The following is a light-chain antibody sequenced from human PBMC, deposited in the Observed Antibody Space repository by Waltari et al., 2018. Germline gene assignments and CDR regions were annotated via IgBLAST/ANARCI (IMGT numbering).Light chain of an antibody. CDR1: AGCVTSVRY. Sequence: QAVVTPEPSLTVSPGGTVTLICGSSAGCVTSVRYPFWFQQKPGQAPKTLIYDTSNKHSWTPARFSGSLVGGKAALTLSGAQPEDEADYYCLLSYSGGRRVFGGGTKLTVL. J-gene: IGLJ3*02. CDR3: LLSYSGGRRV. V-gene: IGLV7-46*01. CDR2: DTS.